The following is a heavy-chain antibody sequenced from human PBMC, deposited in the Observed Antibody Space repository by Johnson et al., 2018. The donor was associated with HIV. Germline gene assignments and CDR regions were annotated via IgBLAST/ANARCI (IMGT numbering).Heavy chain of an antibody. V-gene: IGHV3-30*14. J-gene: IGHJ3*02. CDR2: ISYDGSNK. Sequence: QEQLVESGGDLVQPGGSLRLSCAASGFTVSSNYMNWVRQAPGKGLEWVAVISYDGSNKYYADSVKGRFTISRDNPKNPRYLQMNSLRAQDTAVYYCARVRGGYSYGYDSDAFDIWGQGTMVTVSS. CDR1: GFTVSSNY. D-gene: IGHD5-18*01. CDR3: ARVRGGYSYGYDSDAFDI.